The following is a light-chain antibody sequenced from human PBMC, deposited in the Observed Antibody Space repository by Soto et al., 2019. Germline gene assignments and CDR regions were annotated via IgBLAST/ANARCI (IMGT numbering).Light chain of an antibody. CDR1: TSNIGTYT. Sequence: QSVLTQSPSVSGTPGQWVTISCSGGTSNIGTYTVNWYHQQPGTAPKVLIYGDNQRPSGVADRFSGSKSGTSASLAISWLQSEEEADYYCAACDDSLNGVVFGGGPKLPVL. CDR2: GDN. CDR3: AACDDSLNGVV. V-gene: IGLV1-44*01. J-gene: IGLJ2*01.